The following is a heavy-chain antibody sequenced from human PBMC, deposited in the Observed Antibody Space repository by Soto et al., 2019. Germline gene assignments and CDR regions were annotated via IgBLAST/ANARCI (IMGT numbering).Heavy chain of an antibody. D-gene: IGHD3-22*01. J-gene: IGHJ5*01. CDR3: ARDEGGSGYELDS. Sequence: QVQLVQSGAEVKKPGSSVKVSCKASGGTFSTYATSWVRQAPGQGLEWMGMIIPMFGTANYAQKFQGRVTITADKSTSTAYMELSSLGSGDTAVYYCARDEGGSGYELDSWGQGTLVTVSS. CDR2: IIPMFGTA. CDR1: GGTFSTYA. V-gene: IGHV1-69*06.